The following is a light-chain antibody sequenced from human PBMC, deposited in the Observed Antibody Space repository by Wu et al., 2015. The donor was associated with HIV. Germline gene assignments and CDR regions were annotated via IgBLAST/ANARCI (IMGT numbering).Light chain of an antibody. CDR1: QSVSSN. J-gene: IGKJ2*03. V-gene: IGKV3-15*01. CDR3: QQYNSYPRS. CDR2: GAS. Sequence: EIVMTQSPATLSVSPGERATLSCRTSQSVSSNLAWYQQKPGQAPRLLIYGASTRATGIPARVSGSGSGTEFTLTISSLQSEDFAVYYCQQYNSYPRSFGQGTKLEIK.